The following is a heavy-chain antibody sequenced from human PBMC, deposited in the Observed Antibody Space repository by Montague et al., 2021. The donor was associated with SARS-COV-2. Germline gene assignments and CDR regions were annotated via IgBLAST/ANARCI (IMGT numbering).Heavy chain of an antibody. CDR2: ISSRGNAV. J-gene: IGHJ4*02. CDR1: GFTFSSYE. V-gene: IGHV3-48*03. Sequence: SLRLSCAASGFTFSSYEMNWVRQAPGKGLEWVSYISSRGNAVFSYAVSGRGRFTISRDNASNSLFLHMHSLTVDDTDFYDCARDLNYSGNSLFDYWGQGTLVTVSS. CDR3: ARDLNYSGNSLFDY. D-gene: IGHD4-23*01.